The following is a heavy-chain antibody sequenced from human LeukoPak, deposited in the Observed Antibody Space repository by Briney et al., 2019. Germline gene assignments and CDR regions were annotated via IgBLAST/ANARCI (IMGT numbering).Heavy chain of an antibody. CDR2: IHYSGST. J-gene: IGHJ4*02. Sequence: PSETLSLTCTVSGGSISSSSYYWGWIRQPPGQGLQWIGCIHYSGSTYYNPSLKSRITISVDTSKSQFSLKLSSVTAADTAVYYCLAGPDGEARSWGQGTLVTVSS. CDR1: GGSISSSSYY. V-gene: IGHV4-39*01. CDR3: LAGPDGEARS. D-gene: IGHD5-24*01.